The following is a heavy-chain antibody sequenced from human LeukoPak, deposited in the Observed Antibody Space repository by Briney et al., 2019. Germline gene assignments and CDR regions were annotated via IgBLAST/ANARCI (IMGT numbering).Heavy chain of an antibody. D-gene: IGHD3-10*01. J-gene: IGHJ4*02. Sequence: KPSETLSLTCTVSGVSISSHYWSWIRQPPGKGLEWIAYMFDSESTKDNPSLKSRITLSADTSKNQFSLRLSSVTAADTAVYYCAKDQEGSGSSAFDYWGQGTLVTVSS. V-gene: IGHV4-59*11. CDR3: AKDQEGSGSSAFDY. CDR2: MFDSEST. CDR1: GVSISSHY.